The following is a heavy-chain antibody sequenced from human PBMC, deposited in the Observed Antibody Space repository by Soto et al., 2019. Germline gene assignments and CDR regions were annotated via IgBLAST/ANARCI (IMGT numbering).Heavy chain of an antibody. V-gene: IGHV4-59*01. CDR2: IYYSGST. CDR1: GGSISSYY. D-gene: IGHD1-1*01. J-gene: IGHJ6*02. CDR3: ARDSISVWRPIKDYSNGMAV. Sequence: SETLSLTGTVSGGSISSYYWRWIRQPPGKGLEWIGYIYYSGSTNYNPSLKSRVTISVDTSKNQVSLKLSSVTAADTAVYYCARDSISVWRPIKDYSNGMAVWGQGTTVTVSS.